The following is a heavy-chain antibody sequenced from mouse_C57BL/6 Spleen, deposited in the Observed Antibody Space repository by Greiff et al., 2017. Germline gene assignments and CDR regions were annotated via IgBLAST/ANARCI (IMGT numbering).Heavy chain of an antibody. J-gene: IGHJ2*01. CDR3: ARHKDYGNVFDY. CDR2: ISSGGSYT. CDR1: GFTFSSYG. V-gene: IGHV5-6*01. Sequence: EVQGVESGGDLVKPGGSLKLSCAASGFTFSSYGMSWVRQTPDKRLEWVATISSGGSYTDYPDSVKGRFTISRDNAKNTLYLQMSSLKSEDTARYYCARHKDYGNVFDYWGQGTTLTVSS. D-gene: IGHD2-1*01.